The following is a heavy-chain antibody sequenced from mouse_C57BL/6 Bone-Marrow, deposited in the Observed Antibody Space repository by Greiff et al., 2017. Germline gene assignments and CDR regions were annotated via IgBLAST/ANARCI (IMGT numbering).Heavy chain of an antibody. V-gene: IGHV1-82*01. CDR1: GYAFSSSW. D-gene: IGHD1-1*01. CDR2: IYPGDGDT. Sequence: LVESGPELVKPGASVKISCKASGYAFSSSWMNWVKQRPGTGLEWIGRIYPGDGDTNYNGKFKGKATLTADKSSSTAYMQLSSLTSEDSAVYFCARERYDGSSDYWGQGTTLTVSS. CDR3: ARERYDGSSDY. J-gene: IGHJ2*01.